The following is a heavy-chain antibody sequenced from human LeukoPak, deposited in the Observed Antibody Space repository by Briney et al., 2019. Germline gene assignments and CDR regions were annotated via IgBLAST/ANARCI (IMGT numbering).Heavy chain of an antibody. Sequence: PSETLSLTCAVSGGSFSGDYWSWIRQPPGEGLEWIGEINYVGSTNYNPSLKSRVTLSVDTSKKEFSLEMSSVTAADTAVYYCARRGNWNEVPPKNWIDPWGQGTLVIVSS. J-gene: IGHJ5*02. V-gene: IGHV4-34*01. CDR2: INYVGST. CDR1: GGSFSGDY. D-gene: IGHD1-1*01. CDR3: ARRGNWNEVPPKNWIDP.